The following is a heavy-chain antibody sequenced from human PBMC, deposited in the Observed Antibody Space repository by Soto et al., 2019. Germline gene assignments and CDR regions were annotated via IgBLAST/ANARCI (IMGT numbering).Heavy chain of an antibody. J-gene: IGHJ4*02. Sequence: GGSLRLSCAASGFTFSSYARSWVRQAPGKGLEWVSAISGSGGSTYYADSVKGRFTISRDNSKNTLYLQMNSLRAEDTAVYYCAKAGGYSYGLDYWGQGTLVTVSS. CDR2: ISGSGGST. V-gene: IGHV3-23*01. CDR1: GFTFSSYA. CDR3: AKAGGYSYGLDY. D-gene: IGHD5-18*01.